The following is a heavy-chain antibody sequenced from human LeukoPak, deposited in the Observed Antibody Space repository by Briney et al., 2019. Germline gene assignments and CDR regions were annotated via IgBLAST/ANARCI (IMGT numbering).Heavy chain of an antibody. V-gene: IGHV4-30-4*01. CDR2: INYSGST. D-gene: IGHD2-15*01. Sequence: PSETLSLTCTVSGGSISSGDYYWSWIRQPPGKGLEWIGYINYSGSTSYNPSLKSRVTISVDTSKNQFSLKLSSVTAADTAVYYCARAPLGYCSGGTCKRYFDYWGQGTLFTVSS. J-gene: IGHJ4*02. CDR3: ARAPLGYCSGGTCKRYFDY. CDR1: GGSISSGDYY.